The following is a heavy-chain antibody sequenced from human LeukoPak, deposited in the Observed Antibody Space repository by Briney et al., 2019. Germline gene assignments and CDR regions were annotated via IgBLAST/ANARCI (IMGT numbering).Heavy chain of an antibody. J-gene: IGHJ3*02. Sequence: SETLSLTCTVSGGSISSYYWSWIRQPPGKGLEWIGYIYHSGSTYYNPSLKSRVTISVDRSKNQFSLKLSSVTAADTAVYYCARARPDYAFDIWGQGTMVTVSS. V-gene: IGHV4-59*12. CDR3: ARARPDYAFDI. CDR1: GGSISSYY. D-gene: IGHD6-6*01. CDR2: IYHSGST.